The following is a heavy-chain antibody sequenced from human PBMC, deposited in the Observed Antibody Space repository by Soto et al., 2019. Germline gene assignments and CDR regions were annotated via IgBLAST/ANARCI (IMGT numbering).Heavy chain of an antibody. J-gene: IGHJ6*02. CDR3: ASDFTNGVCHQSYYYYGMDV. D-gene: IGHD2-8*01. CDR1: GFTFSSYS. V-gene: IGHV3-21*01. CDR2: ISSSSSYI. Sequence: GGSLRLSCAASGFTFSSYSMNWVRQAPGKGLEWVSSISSSSSYIYYADSVKGRFTISRDNAKNSLYLQMNSLRAEDTAVYYCASDFTNGVCHQSYYYYGMDVWGQGTTVTVSS.